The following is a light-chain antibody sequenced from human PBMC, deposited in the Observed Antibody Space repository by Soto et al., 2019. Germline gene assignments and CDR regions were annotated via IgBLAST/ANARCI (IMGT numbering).Light chain of an antibody. Sequence: IMMTQSPATLSVSLGERATLSCRAGQSVSSYLAWYQQRPGQAPRLLIYDASNRATGIPARFSGSGSGTDFTLTISSLEPEDSAVYYCQQRNIWPPVTFGQGTR. J-gene: IGKJ5*01. CDR3: QQRNIWPPVT. CDR1: QSVSSY. V-gene: IGKV3-11*01. CDR2: DAS.